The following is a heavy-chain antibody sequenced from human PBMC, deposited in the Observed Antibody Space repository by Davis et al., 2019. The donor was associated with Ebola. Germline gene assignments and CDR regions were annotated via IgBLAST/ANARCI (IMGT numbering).Heavy chain of an antibody. CDR3: AREGYDFWSGYNYYYYGMDV. CDR1: GYTFTSYG. V-gene: IGHV1-18*01. Sequence: AASVTVSCKASGYTFTSYGISWVRQAPGQGLEWMGWISAYNGNTNYAQKLQGRVTMTTDTSTSTAYMELRSLRSDDTAVYYCAREGYDFWSGYNYYYYGMDVWGKGTTVTVSS. D-gene: IGHD3-3*01. CDR2: ISAYNGNT. J-gene: IGHJ6*04.